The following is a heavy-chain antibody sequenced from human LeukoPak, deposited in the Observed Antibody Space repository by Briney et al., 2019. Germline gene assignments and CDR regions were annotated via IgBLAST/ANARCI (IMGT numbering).Heavy chain of an antibody. J-gene: IGHJ1*01. V-gene: IGHV5-51*04. CDR2: IYPGDSDT. CDR1: GYSFTTYW. D-gene: IGHD6-13*01. Sequence: GESLKISCKVSGYSFTTYWIGWVRQMPGKGLEWMGIIYPGDSDTKYSPSFQGQVTISADKPISTAYLQWSSLKASDTAMYYCAIGEVMAAAGPGYFQHWGQGTLVTVSS. CDR3: AIGEVMAAAGPGYFQH.